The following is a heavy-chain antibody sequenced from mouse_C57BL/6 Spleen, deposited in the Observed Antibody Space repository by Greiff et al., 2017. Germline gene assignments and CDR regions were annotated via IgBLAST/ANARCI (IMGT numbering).Heavy chain of an antibody. CDR2: IDPSDSYT. Sequence: QVQLQQPGAELVKPGASVKLSCKASGYTFTSYWMQWVKQRPGQGLEWIGEIDPSDSYTNYNQKFKGKATLTVDTSSSTAYMQLSSLTSEDSAVYYCARKDLLYVDYWGQGTTLTVSS. CDR1: GYTFTSYW. CDR3: ARKDLLYVDY. D-gene: IGHD2-12*01. V-gene: IGHV1-50*01. J-gene: IGHJ2*01.